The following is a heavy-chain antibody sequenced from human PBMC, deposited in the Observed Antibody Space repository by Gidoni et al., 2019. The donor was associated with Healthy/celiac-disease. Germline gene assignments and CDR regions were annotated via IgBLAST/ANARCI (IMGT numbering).Heavy chain of an antibody. CDR1: GFTFSSYA. V-gene: IGHV3-23*01. CDR3: ARRVPAAMRPLDY. Sequence: EVLLLESGGGLVQPGGSLRLSCAASGFTFSSYAMSWVRQAPGKGLEWVSAISGSGGRKYYADSVKGRFTISRDNSKNTLYLQMNSLRAEDTAVYYCARRVPAAMRPLDYWGQGTLVTVSS. D-gene: IGHD2-2*01. CDR2: ISGSGGRK. J-gene: IGHJ4*02.